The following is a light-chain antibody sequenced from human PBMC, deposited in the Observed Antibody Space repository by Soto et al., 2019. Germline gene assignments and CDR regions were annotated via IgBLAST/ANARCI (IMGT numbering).Light chain of an antibody. Sequence: EIVLTQSPATLSVSPCERATLSGSASQSVSSYLAWYQHKPGQAPRLLIYDTSNRATGIPARFSGSGSGTDFTLTISSLEPEDFAVYYCQQRSNWPHTFGQGTRLEIK. J-gene: IGKJ5*01. CDR1: QSVSSY. CDR3: QQRSNWPHT. V-gene: IGKV3-11*01. CDR2: DTS.